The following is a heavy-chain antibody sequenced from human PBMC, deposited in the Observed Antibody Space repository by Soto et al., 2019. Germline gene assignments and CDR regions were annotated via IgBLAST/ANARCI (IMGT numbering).Heavy chain of an antibody. Sequence: ASVKVSCKASGYTFTSYGISWVRQAPGQGLEWMGWISAYNGNTNYAQKLQGRVTMTTDTSTSTAYMELRSLRSDHTAVYYCARVGSSSWYSRAWDFIEYWGQGSLVTASS. CDR3: ARVGSSSWYSRAWDFIEY. CDR2: ISAYNGNT. J-gene: IGHJ4*02. V-gene: IGHV1-18*01. CDR1: GYTFTSYG. D-gene: IGHD6-13*01.